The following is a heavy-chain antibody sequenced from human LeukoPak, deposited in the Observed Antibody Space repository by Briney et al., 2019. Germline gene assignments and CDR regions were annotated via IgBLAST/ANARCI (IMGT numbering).Heavy chain of an antibody. J-gene: IGHJ4*02. V-gene: IGHV1-18*01. D-gene: IGHD5-18*01. CDR2: ISAYNGKT. CDR1: GYTLTSYG. Sequence: ASVKVSCKASGYTLTSYGIRWVRQAPGQGVEWMGWISAYNGKTNDAQKLQGRVTMTTDTSTSTAYMELRSLRSDDTAVYYCAGGRGYRYGEIDYWGQGTLVTVSS. CDR3: AGGRGYRYGEIDY.